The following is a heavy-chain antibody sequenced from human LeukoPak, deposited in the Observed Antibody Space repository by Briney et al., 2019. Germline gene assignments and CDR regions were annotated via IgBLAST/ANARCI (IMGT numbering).Heavy chain of an antibody. J-gene: IGHJ6*02. CDR3: ARGEVATIDYYGMDV. D-gene: IGHD5-12*01. Sequence: PGGSLRLSCAASGFTFDDYAMHWVRQAPGKGLEWVSGISWNSGTIDYADSVKGRFTISRDNAKNSLYLQMNSLRAEDTAFYYCARGEVATIDYYGMDVWGQGTTVTVSS. CDR2: ISWNSGTI. V-gene: IGHV3-9*01. CDR1: GFTFDDYA.